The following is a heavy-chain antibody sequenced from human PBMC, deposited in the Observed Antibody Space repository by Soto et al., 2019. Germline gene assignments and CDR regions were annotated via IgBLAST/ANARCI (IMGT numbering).Heavy chain of an antibody. V-gene: IGHV1-69*06. J-gene: IGHJ5*02. CDR1: GGTFSSYA. CDR3: AKIGYCSGGSCYSDWFDP. CDR2: IIPIFGTA. D-gene: IGHD2-15*01. Sequence: SVKVSCKASGGTFSSYAISWVRQAPGQGLEWMGGIIPIFGTANYAQKFQGRVTITADKSTSTAYMELSSLRSEDTAVYYCAKIGYCSGGSCYSDWFDPWGQGTLVTVSS.